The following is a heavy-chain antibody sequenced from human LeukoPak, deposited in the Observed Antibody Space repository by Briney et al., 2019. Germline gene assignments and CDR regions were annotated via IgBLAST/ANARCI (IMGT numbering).Heavy chain of an antibody. CDR3: ARVGSIAY. V-gene: IGHV1-2*02. D-gene: IGHD2/OR15-2a*01. CDR1: GYTFSYD. J-gene: IGHJ4*02. Sequence: ASVKVSCKASGYTFSYDINWVRQATGQGLEWMGWINPNSGGTNYAQKFQGRVTMTRDTSISTAYMELSRLRSDDTAVYYCARVGSIAYWGQGTLVTVSS. CDR2: INPNSGGT.